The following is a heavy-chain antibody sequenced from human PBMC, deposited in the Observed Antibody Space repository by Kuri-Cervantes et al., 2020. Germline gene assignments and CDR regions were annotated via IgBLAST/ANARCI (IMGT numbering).Heavy chain of an antibody. Sequence: GESLKISCAASGFTFSTYSMNWVHQAPGKGLEWVSSISRSTSYIYYADSVKGRFTISRDNAKNMLYLQMNSLRAEDTALYYCAKDIYSSSRRGDAFDIWGQGTMVTVSS. CDR3: AKDIYSSSRRGDAFDI. D-gene: IGHD6-13*01. V-gene: IGHV3-21*04. CDR1: GFTFSTYS. J-gene: IGHJ3*02. CDR2: ISRSTSYI.